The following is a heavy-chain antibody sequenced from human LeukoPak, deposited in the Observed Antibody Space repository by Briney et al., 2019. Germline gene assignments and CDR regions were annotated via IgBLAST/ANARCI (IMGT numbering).Heavy chain of an antibody. J-gene: IGHJ6*02. D-gene: IGHD4-23*01. CDR2: ISSSGSTI. V-gene: IGHV3-48*03. Sequence: GGSLRLSCAASGFTFSSYEMNWVRQAPGKGLEGVSYISSSGSTIYYADSVKGRFTISRDNAKNSLYLQMNSLRAEETAVYYCARDATVVTYYYYYYGMDVWGQGTTVTVSS. CDR3: ARDATVVTYYYYYYGMDV. CDR1: GFTFSSYE.